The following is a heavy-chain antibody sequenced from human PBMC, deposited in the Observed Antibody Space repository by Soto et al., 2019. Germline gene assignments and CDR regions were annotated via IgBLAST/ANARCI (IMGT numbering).Heavy chain of an antibody. V-gene: IGHV4-39*01. Sequence: QLQLQESGPGLVKPSETLSLTCTVSGGSISSSSYYWGWIRQPPGKGLEWIGSIYYSGSTYYNPSLKSRVTISVDTSKNQFSLKLSSVTAADTAVYYCARQISRYSPFDYWGQGTLVTVSS. CDR3: ARQISRYSPFDY. CDR2: IYYSGST. J-gene: IGHJ4*02. D-gene: IGHD6-13*01. CDR1: GGSISSSSYY.